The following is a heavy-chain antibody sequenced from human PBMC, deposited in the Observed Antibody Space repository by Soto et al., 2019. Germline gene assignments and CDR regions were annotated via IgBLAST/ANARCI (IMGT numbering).Heavy chain of an antibody. CDR2: INPNSGGT. Sequence: ASVKVSCKASGYTFTSYGISWVRQAPGQGLEWMGWINPNSGGTNYAQKFQGRVTMTRDTSISTAYMELSRLRSDDTAVYYCARAYTAMVTFVDYWGQGTLVTVSS. J-gene: IGHJ4*02. V-gene: IGHV1-2*02. CDR1: GYTFTSYG. D-gene: IGHD5-18*01. CDR3: ARAYTAMVTFVDY.